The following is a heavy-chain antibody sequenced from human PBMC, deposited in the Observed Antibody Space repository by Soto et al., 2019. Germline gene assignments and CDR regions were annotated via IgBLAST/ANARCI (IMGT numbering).Heavy chain of an antibody. D-gene: IGHD6-19*01. CDR3: ARAYKSSGWSTTVGYYYYYYMDV. J-gene: IGHJ6*03. V-gene: IGHV3-11*01. CDR2: ISSSGSTI. CDR1: GFTFSDYY. Sequence: QVQLVESGGGLVKPGGSLRLSCAASGFTFSDYYMSWIRQAPGKGLEWVSYISSSGSTIYYADSVKGRFTISRDNAKNSLYLQMNSLRAEDTAVYYCARAYKSSGWSTTVGYYYYYYMDVWGKGTTVTVSS.